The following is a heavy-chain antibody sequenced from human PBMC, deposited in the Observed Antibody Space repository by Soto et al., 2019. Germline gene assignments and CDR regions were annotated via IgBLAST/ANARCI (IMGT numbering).Heavy chain of an antibody. CDR1: GGSISSGDXN. CDR2: IYYSGST. J-gene: IGHJ6*02. D-gene: IGHD3-10*01. Sequence: SETLSLTXTVSGGSISSGDXNWSWIRQPPGKGLEWIGYIYYSGSTHSNPSLKSRVTISVDTSKNQFSLKLSSVTAADTAVYYCARAAMVRGVRKRWFDXXYCMDVWGQGTTVTVSS. CDR3: ARAAMVRGVRKRWFDXXYCMDV. V-gene: IGHV4-30-4*01.